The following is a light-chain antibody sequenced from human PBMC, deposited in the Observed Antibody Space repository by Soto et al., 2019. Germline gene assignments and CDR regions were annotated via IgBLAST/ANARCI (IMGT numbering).Light chain of an antibody. CDR2: DAS. CDR1: QSVGSY. Sequence: EIVLTQSPATLSLSPGEGATLSCRASQSVGSYLAWYQQKPDQAPRLLIYDASNRATGIPARFSGSGSGTDFSLTISSLEPEDFAVYYCQQRSNWLSITFGQGTRLEIK. J-gene: IGKJ5*01. CDR3: QQRSNWLSIT. V-gene: IGKV3-11*01.